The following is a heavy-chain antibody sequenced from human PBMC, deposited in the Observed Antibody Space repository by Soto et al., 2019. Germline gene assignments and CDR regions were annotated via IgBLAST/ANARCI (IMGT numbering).Heavy chain of an antibody. J-gene: IGHJ6*02. V-gene: IGHV3-23*01. CDR3: ARGDRGGSGSPASYYYSGLDV. CDR1: GFTFSSYA. Sequence: DVQLLESGGHLVQPGGSLRLSCAASGFTFSSYAMSWVRQAPGKGLEWVSSVSAGGGMTYYSDSVKGRFTISRDNSNNALFQQMNSLRIEDTALYYCARGDRGGSGSPASYYYSGLDVWGQGTTVTVS. D-gene: IGHD3-10*01. CDR2: VSAGGGMT.